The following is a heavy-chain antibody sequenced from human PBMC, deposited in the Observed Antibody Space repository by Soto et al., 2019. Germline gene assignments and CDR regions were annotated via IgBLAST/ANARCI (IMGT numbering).Heavy chain of an antibody. D-gene: IGHD6-13*01. CDR1: GGSISSSSYY. CDR2: IYYSGST. J-gene: IGHJ4*02. Sequence: LPLTCTVSGGSISSSSYYWGWIRQPPGKGLEWIGSIYYSGSTYYNPSLKSRVTISVDTSKNQFSLKLSSVTAADTAVYYCASPSIAAAGTSYDYWGQGXLVTVSS. V-gene: IGHV4-39*01. CDR3: ASPSIAAAGTSYDY.